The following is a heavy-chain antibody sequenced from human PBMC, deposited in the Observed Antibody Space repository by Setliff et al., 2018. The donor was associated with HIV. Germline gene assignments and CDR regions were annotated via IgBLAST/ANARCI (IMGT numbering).Heavy chain of an antibody. J-gene: IGHJ3*02. D-gene: IGHD5-12*01. CDR3: ARQNYDGNSWEI. CDR1: GGTFSSYA. CDR2: IIPIFGTA. V-gene: IGHV1-69*05. Sequence: SSVQVSCKASGGTFSSYAISWVRQARGQGLEWMGGIIPIFGTANYAQKLDGRVTNTTDESTSTAYVELSSLRSEDAAVYYCARQNYDGNSWEIWGQGTMVTVSS.